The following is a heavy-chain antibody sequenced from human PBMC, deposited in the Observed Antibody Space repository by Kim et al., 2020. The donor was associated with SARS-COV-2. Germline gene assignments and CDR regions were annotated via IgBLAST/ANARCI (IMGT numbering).Heavy chain of an antibody. J-gene: IGHJ4*02. D-gene: IGHD3-16*02. CDR1: GGSISSSSYC. CDR2: IYYSWST. CDR3: AIGVSGLIDPFDY. V-gene: IGHV4-39*07. Sequence: SETLSLTCTVSGGSISSSSYCWGWIRQPPGKGLEWIGSIYYSWSTYYNPSLKSRVTISVDTSKIQFSLRLSSVTAADTAVYHCAIGVSGLIDPFDYWGQGTLVTVSS.